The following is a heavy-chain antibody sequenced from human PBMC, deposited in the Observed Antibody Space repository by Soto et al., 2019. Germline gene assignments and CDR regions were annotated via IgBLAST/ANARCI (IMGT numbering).Heavy chain of an antibody. J-gene: IGHJ6*03. CDR2: IYYSGST. D-gene: IGHD1-26*01. Sequence: SETLSLTCTVSGGSISNGGYYWSWIRQHPGKGLEWIGYIYYSGSTDYNPSLKSRLTISAETSKNQFSLKLSSVTAADTAVYYCAREGATTEVDYYYYMDVWGKGTTVTVSS. CDR1: GGSISNGGYY. CDR3: AREGATTEVDYYYYMDV. V-gene: IGHV4-31*03.